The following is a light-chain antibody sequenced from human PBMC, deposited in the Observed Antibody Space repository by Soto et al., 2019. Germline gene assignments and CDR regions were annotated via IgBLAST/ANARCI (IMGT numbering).Light chain of an antibody. V-gene: IGKV1-5*01. CDR2: TAS. J-gene: IGKJ1*01. Sequence: DIHITHSPSTLSSSVGYTVTITCRASQTISRWLAWYQQKPGKAPRLLIYTASTLESGVPSRFSASGSGTEFTLTISSLHPDDFATYYCQEYNNYWTFGQGTKVDIK. CDR1: QTISRW. CDR3: QEYNNYWT.